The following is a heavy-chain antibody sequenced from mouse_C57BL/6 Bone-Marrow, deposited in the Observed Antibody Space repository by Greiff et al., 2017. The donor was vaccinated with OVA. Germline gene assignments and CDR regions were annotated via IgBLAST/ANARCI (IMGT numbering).Heavy chain of an antibody. CDR3: AREGNDEYDAGGYYAMDY. V-gene: IGHV1-78*01. D-gene: IGHD2-4*01. CDR2: IYPRDGST. CDR1: GYTFTDHT. Sequence: QVQLQQSDAELVKPGASVKISCKVSGYTFTDHTIHWMKQRPEQGLEWIGYIYPRDGSTKYNEKFKGKATLTADKSSSTAYMQLNSLTSEDSAVYVCAREGNDEYDAGGYYAMDYWGQGTTVTVSS. J-gene: IGHJ4*01.